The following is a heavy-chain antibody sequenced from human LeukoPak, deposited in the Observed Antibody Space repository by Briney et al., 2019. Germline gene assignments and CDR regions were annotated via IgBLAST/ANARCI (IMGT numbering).Heavy chain of an antibody. D-gene: IGHD6-13*01. CDR3: ARDVRHSSSWTSPYYFDY. Sequence: SETLSLTCTVSGGSISSADYYWRWIRQPPGKGLEWIGYIYYSGSTYYNPSLKSRVTISVDTSKNQFSLKLSSVTAADTAVYYCARDVRHSSSWTSPYYFDYWGQGTLVTVSS. V-gene: IGHV4-30-4*01. J-gene: IGHJ4*02. CDR1: GGSISSADYY. CDR2: IYYSGST.